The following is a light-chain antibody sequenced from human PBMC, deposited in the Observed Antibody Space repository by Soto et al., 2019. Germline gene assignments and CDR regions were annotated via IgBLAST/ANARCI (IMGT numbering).Light chain of an antibody. J-gene: IGLJ3*02. CDR3: QSFDPNLRGSV. CDR2: GNN. V-gene: IGLV1-40*01. CDR1: SSNIGAGYD. Sequence: QSVLTQPPSVSGAPGQRVTISCSGTSSNIGAGYDVHWYHQLPGTATKLLIFGNNNRPSGVPARFSASRSGTSASLAITGLQAEDEADSYCQSFDPNLRGSVFGGGTKVTVL.